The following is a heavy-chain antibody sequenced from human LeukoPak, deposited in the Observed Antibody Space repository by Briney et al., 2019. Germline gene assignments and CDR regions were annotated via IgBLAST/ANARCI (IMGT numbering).Heavy chain of an antibody. CDR1: GYTFTGYY. CDR3: ARSPPGSSSWHEVYGMDV. D-gene: IGHD6-13*01. J-gene: IGHJ6*04. Sequence: ASVKVSCKASGYTFTGYYMHWVRQAPGQGLEWMGWINPNSGGTNYAQKFQGWVTMTRDTSISTAYMELSRLRSDDTAVYYCARSPPGSSSWHEVYGMDVWGKGTTVTVSS. V-gene: IGHV1-2*04. CDR2: INPNSGGT.